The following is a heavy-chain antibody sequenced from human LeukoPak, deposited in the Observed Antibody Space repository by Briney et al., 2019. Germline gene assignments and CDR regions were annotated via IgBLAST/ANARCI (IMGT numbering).Heavy chain of an antibody. D-gene: IGHD3-16*01. CDR1: GDSISSDSYY. J-gene: IGHJ4*02. CDR3: ARGLETRGLRPYYFDY. CDR2: IYYSGTT. Sequence: PSETLSLTCTVSGDSISSDSYYWGWIRQPPGKRLEWIGSIYYSGTTYYNPSLKSRVTISVDASKNQFSLKLSSVTAADTAVYYCARGLETRGLRPYYFDYWGQGTLVTVSS. V-gene: IGHV4-39*07.